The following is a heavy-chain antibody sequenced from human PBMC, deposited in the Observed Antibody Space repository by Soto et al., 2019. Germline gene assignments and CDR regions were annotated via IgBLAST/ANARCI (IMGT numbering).Heavy chain of an antibody. CDR3: ARLPPLTFGGVDGMDV. CDR1: GYSFTSYW. V-gene: IGHV5-51*01. Sequence: GESLKISCKGSGYSFTSYWIGWVRQMPGKGLEWMGIIYPGDSDTRYSPSFQGQVTISADKSISTAYLQWSSLKASDTAMYYCARLPPLTFGGVDGMDVWGQGTTVTVSS. CDR2: IYPGDSDT. D-gene: IGHD3-16*01. J-gene: IGHJ6*02.